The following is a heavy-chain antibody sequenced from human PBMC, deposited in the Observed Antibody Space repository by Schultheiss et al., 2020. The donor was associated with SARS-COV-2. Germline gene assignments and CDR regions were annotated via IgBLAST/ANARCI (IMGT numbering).Heavy chain of an antibody. CDR3: ARPYGDYASYYFDY. J-gene: IGHJ4*02. CDR2: IYHSGST. V-gene: IGHV4-38-2*02. CDR1: GYSISSGYY. D-gene: IGHD4-17*01. Sequence: SETLSLTCTVSGYSISSGYYWGWIRQPPGKGLEWIGSIYHSGSTYYNPSLKSRVTISVDTSKNQFSLKLSSVTAADTAVYYCARPYGDYASYYFDYWGQGTLVTVSS.